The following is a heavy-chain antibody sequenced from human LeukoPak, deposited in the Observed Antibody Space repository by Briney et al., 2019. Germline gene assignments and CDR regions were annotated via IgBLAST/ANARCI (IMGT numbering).Heavy chain of an antibody. D-gene: IGHD3-22*01. J-gene: IGHJ4*02. V-gene: IGHV4-59*08. CDR2: IYYSGST. Sequence: SETLSLTCTVSGGSISSYYWSWIRQPPGKGLEWIGYIYYSGSTNYNPSLKSRVTISVDTSKNQFSLKLSSVTAADTAVYYCARHDRPYYYDSSGYRDPNYFDYWGQGTLVTVSS. CDR3: ARHDRPYYYDSSGYRDPNYFDY. CDR1: GGSISSYY.